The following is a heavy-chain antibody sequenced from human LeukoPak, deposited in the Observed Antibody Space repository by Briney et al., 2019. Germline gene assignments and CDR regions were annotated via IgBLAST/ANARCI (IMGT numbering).Heavy chain of an antibody. V-gene: IGHV1-69*01. J-gene: IGHJ4*02. CDR1: GGTFSSYA. Sequence: GSSVKVSCKASGGTFSSYAISWVRQAPGQGLEWMGGIMPIFGAANYAQKFQRRVTITADEYTSTAYMELSSLRSEDTAVSYCAGVVPAARRTGTTHREGYWGQATPVTVSS. CDR3: AGVVPAARRTGTTHREGY. D-gene: IGHD2-2*01. CDR2: IMPIFGAA.